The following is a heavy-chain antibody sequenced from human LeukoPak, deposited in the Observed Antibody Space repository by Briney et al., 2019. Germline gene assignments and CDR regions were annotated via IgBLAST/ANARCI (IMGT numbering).Heavy chain of an antibody. CDR3: ARGRGYFQH. CDR2: IYYSGST. Sequence: SETLSLTCTVSGGSISSYYWSWIRQPPGKGLKWIGYIYYSGSTNYNPSLKSRVTISVDTSKNQFSLKLSSVTAADTAVYYCARGRGYFQHWGQGTLVTVSS. J-gene: IGHJ1*01. CDR1: GGSISSYY. V-gene: IGHV4-59*01.